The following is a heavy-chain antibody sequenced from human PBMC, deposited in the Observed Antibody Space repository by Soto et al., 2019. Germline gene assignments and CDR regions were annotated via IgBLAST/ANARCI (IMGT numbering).Heavy chain of an antibody. V-gene: IGHV4-4*02. CDR1: GGSISSNNW. J-gene: IGHJ6*02. Sequence: QVQLQESGPGLVKPSGTLSLTCAVSGGSISSNNWWTWVRQPPGKGLEWLGEIYHSGSTNYNPSLNIRVTISVDKSKRQLSLNLSSVTAADTAVYYCARVHDFWSGYYDFYGMDVWGQGTTVTVSS. CDR3: ARVHDFWSGYYDFYGMDV. CDR2: IYHSGST. D-gene: IGHD3-3*01.